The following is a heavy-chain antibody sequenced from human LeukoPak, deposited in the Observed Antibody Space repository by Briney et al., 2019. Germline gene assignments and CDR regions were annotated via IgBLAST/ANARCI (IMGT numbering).Heavy chain of an antibody. CDR3: ASSRAIVVVTLPGSMDV. V-gene: IGHV1-69*05. CDR2: VIPIFGTA. D-gene: IGHD2-21*02. CDR1: GGTFSSYA. J-gene: IGHJ6*03. Sequence: SVKVSCKASGGTFSSYAISWVRQAPGQGLEWMGGVIPIFGTANYAQKFQGRVTIITDESTSTAYMELSSLRSEDTAVYYCASSRAIVVVTLPGSMDVWGKGTTVTVSS.